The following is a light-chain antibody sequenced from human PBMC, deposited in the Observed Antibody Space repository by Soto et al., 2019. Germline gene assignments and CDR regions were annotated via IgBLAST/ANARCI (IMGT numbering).Light chain of an antibody. CDR2: GAS. CDR1: QSVSSNY. Sequence: EIVLTQSPGTLSLSPGERATLSCRASQSVSSNYLAWYQQKPGQAPRLLIYGASSRPTGIPDRFSGSGSGTDFTLSVSRLEPEDCAVYYCQQYHTAPVTFGGWTKVEI. CDR3: QQYHTAPVT. J-gene: IGKJ4*01. V-gene: IGKV3-20*01.